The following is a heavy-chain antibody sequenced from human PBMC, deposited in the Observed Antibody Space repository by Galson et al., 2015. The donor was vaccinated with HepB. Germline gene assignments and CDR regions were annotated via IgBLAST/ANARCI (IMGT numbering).Heavy chain of an antibody. D-gene: IGHD4/OR15-4a*01. CDR3: AREVRFSDAFDV. CDR1: GFTFSAYG. CDR2: ISHDGSKT. J-gene: IGHJ3*01. V-gene: IGHV3-30*03. Sequence: SLRLSCAASGFTFSAYGMHWVRQAPGKGLEWVAFISHDGSKTFAADSMKGRFTISRDNSKDAMFLHVNSLRPEDTAVYYCAREVRFSDAFDVWGQGTMVTVPS.